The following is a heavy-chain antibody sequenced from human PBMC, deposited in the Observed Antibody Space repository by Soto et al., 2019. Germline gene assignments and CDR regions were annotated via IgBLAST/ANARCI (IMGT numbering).Heavy chain of an antibody. CDR3: AHRDDSSSWRNWFDP. J-gene: IGHJ5*02. CDR1: GFSLSTSGVG. CDR2: IYWDDDK. Sequence: QITLKESGPTLVKPTQTLTLTCTFSGFSLSTSGVGVGWIRQPPGKALEWLALIYWDDDKRYSPSLKSRLTIXXDXSXXQVVLTMTNMDPVDTATYYCAHRDDSSSWRNWFDPWGQGTLVTVSS. D-gene: IGHD6-13*01. V-gene: IGHV2-5*02.